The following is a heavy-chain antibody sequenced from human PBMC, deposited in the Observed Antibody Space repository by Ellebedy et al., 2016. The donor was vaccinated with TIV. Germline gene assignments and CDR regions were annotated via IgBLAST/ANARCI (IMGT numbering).Heavy chain of an antibody. CDR3: ARGVAAADTLPE. CDR2: ISAYNGNT. Sequence: AASVKVSCKSSGYTFIDYGVTWVRQAPGQGLEWMGWISAYNGNTNYAQKLQGRVTMTTDTSTSTAYMELRSLRSDDTAVYYGARGVAAADTLPEWGQGTLVTVSS. J-gene: IGHJ4*02. D-gene: IGHD6-13*01. V-gene: IGHV1-18*01. CDR1: GYTFIDYG.